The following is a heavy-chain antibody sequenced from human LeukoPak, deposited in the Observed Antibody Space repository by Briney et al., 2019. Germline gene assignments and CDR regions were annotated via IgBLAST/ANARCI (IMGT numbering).Heavy chain of an antibody. J-gene: IGHJ5*02. Sequence: ASVKVSCKACGYTFTGYYMHWVRQAPGQGLEWMGWINPSSGGTNYAQKFQGRVTMTRDTSISTAYMELSRLRSDDTAVYYCARTVTTIDWFDHWGQGTLVTVSS. CDR3: ARTVTTIDWFDH. CDR2: INPSSGGT. V-gene: IGHV1-2*02. D-gene: IGHD4-11*01. CDR1: GYTFTGYY.